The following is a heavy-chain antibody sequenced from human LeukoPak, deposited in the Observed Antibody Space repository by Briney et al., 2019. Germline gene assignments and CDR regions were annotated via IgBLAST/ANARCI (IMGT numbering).Heavy chain of an antibody. CDR1: GGSFSGYY. CDR2: IYYSGST. V-gene: IGHV4-34*01. D-gene: IGHD4-17*01. Sequence: PSETLSLTCAVYGGSFSGYYWSWIRQPPGKGLEWIGGIYYSGSTYYNPSLKSRVTISVDTSKNQFSLKLSSVTAADTAVYYCARRAPFYGDYYFDYWGQGTLVTVSS. CDR3: ARRAPFYGDYYFDY. J-gene: IGHJ4*02.